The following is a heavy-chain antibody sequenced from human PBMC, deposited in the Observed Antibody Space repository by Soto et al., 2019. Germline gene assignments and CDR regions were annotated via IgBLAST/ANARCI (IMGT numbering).Heavy chain of an antibody. V-gene: IGHV5-10-1*01. J-gene: IGHJ5*02. D-gene: IGHD3-10*01. CDR2: IDPSDSYT. Sequence: GESLKISCKVSGYSFTSYCISWLRQMPWKGLEWMGRIDPSDSYTNYSPSFQGHVTISADKSISTAYLQWSSLKASDTAMYYCARRITMVRGVNWFDPWGQGTLVTVSS. CDR3: ARRITMVRGVNWFDP. CDR1: GYSFTSYC.